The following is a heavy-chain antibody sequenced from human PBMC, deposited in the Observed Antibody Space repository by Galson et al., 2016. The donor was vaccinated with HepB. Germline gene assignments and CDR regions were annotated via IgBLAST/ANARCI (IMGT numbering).Heavy chain of an antibody. CDR2: IYYSGST. CDR1: GGSISSGGHH. V-gene: IGHV4-31*03. D-gene: IGHD1-7*01. CDR3: ARRYKWNYGDGFDI. J-gene: IGHJ3*02. Sequence: TLSLTCTVSGGSISSGGHHWSWIRQHPGKGLEWIGYIYYSGSTYYNPSLKSRINISLDTSKKEFSLNLTSVTAADTAVYYCARRYKWNYGDGFDIWGQGTMVTVSP.